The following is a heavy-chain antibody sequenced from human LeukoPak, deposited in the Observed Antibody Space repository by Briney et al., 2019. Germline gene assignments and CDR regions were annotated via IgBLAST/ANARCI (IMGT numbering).Heavy chain of an antibody. D-gene: IGHD3-16*02. J-gene: IGHJ4*02. Sequence: GASVKVSCKASGYTFTGYYMHWGRQAPGQGLEWMGWINPNSGGTNYAQKSQGRVTMTRDTSISTAYMELSRLRSDDTAVYYCASYSGLRLGELSLYLIDYWGQGTLVTVSS. V-gene: IGHV1-2*02. CDR1: GYTFTGYY. CDR2: INPNSGGT. CDR3: ASYSGLRLGELSLYLIDY.